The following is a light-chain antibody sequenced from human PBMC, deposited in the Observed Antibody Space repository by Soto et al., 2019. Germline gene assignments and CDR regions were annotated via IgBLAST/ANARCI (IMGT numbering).Light chain of an antibody. J-gene: IGKJ5*01. Sequence: EIVFTQSPGTLSLSPGERAPLSCRASQSVSSSYLAWYQQKPGQAPRLLIYGASSRATGIPDRFSGSGSGADFTLTISRLEPEDFAVYYCQQYGSSSITFGQGTRLEIK. CDR3: QQYGSSSIT. CDR2: GAS. CDR1: QSVSSSY. V-gene: IGKV3-20*01.